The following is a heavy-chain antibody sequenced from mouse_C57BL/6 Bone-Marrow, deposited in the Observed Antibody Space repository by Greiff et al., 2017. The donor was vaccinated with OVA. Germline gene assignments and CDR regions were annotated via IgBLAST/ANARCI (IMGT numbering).Heavy chain of an antibody. D-gene: IGHD2-2*01. J-gene: IGHJ3*01. Sequence: EVKLVESGGGLVKPGGSLKLSCAASGFTFSSYAMSWVRQTPEKRLEWVATISDGGSYTYYPDNVKGRFTISRDNAKNTLYLQMSHLKSEDTAMYYCASYYGYGFAYWGQGTLVTVSA. CDR1: GFTFSSYA. V-gene: IGHV5-4*03. CDR3: ASYYGYGFAY. CDR2: ISDGGSYT.